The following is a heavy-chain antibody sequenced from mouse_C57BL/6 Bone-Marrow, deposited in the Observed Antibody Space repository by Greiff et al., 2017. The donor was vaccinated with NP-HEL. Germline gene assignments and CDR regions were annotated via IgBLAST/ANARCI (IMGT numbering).Heavy chain of an antibody. CDR1: GFTFSDYY. CDR3: AREGGLRRRTYAMDY. D-gene: IGHD2-4*01. Sequence: EVMLVESEGGLVQPGSSMILSCTASGFTFSDYYMAWVRQVPDKGLEWVANINYDGSSTYYLDSLKSRFIISRDNAKNILYLQMSSLKTEYTATYYCAREGGLRRRTYAMDYWGQGTSVTVSS. CDR2: INYDGSST. V-gene: IGHV5-16*01. J-gene: IGHJ4*01.